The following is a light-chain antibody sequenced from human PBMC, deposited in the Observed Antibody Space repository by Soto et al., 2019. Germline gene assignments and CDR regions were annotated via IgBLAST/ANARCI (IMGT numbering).Light chain of an antibody. Sequence: QSALTQPASVSGSPGQSISISCTGTSSDVGGYNYVSWYQQHPGQAPRLMIYEVTNRPSGVSNRFSGSKSGNTASLTISGLQAEDEADYYCSSYTSSSTTYVFVTGTKVTVL. CDR2: EVT. J-gene: IGLJ1*01. V-gene: IGLV2-14*01. CDR3: SSYTSSSTTYV. CDR1: SSDVGGYNY.